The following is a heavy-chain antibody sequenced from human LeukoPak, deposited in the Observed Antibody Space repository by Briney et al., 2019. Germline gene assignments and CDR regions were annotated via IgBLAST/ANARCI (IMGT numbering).Heavy chain of an antibody. CDR2: MYTGGTT. CDR3: AKDEATSGGGLAS. Sequence: GGSLRLSCTASGFTVSGTHMTWVRQAPQKGLEWVSAMYTGGTTYYAGSVTGRFTVSRDTSRNTLFLHMNNLRAEDTAVYYCAKDEATSGGGLASWGQGTLVIVSS. J-gene: IGHJ5*01. D-gene: IGHD3-16*01. V-gene: IGHV3-53*01. CDR1: GFTVSGTH.